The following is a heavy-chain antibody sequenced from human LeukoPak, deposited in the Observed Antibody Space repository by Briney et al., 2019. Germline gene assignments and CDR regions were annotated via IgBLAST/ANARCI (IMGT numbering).Heavy chain of an antibody. CDR1: GFTFSSYG. CDR2: ISGSGGST. CDR3: AKGGYYDSSGYYY. D-gene: IGHD3-22*01. J-gene: IGHJ4*02. Sequence: GGSLRLSCAASGFTFSSYGMSWVRQAPGKGLEWVSAISGSGGSTYYADSVKGRFTISRDNSKNTLYLQMNSLRAEDTAAYYCAKGGYYDSSGYYYWGQGTLVTVSS. V-gene: IGHV3-23*01.